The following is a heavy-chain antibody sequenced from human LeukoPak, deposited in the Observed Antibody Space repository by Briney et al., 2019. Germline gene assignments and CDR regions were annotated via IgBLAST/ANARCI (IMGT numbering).Heavy chain of an antibody. CDR1: GGTFSSYA. J-gene: IGHJ3*02. D-gene: IGHD3-22*01. CDR3: ARGSSGYYYETLNDAFDI. Sequence: SVKVSCKASGGTFSSYAISWVRQAPGQGLEWMGGIIPIFGTANYAQKFQGRVTITTDESTSTAYMELSSLRSEDTAVYYCARGSSGYYYETLNDAFDIWGQRTMVTVSS. V-gene: IGHV1-69*05. CDR2: IIPIFGTA.